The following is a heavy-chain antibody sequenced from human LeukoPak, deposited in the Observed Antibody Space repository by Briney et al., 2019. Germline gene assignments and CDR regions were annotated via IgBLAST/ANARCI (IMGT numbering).Heavy chain of an antibody. J-gene: IGHJ4*02. CDR3: ARGNAAAGKFDY. D-gene: IGHD6-13*01. V-gene: IGHV4-59*08. Sequence: SETLSLTCTVSGGSISSYYWSWIRQPPGKGLEWIGYIYYSGSTNYNPSLKSRVTISVDTSKNQFSLKLSSVTAADTAVYYCARGNAAAGKFDYWGQGTLVTVSS. CDR1: GGSISSYY. CDR2: IYYSGST.